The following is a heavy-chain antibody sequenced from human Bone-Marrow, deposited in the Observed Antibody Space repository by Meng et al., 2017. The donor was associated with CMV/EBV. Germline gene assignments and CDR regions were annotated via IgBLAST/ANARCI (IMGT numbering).Heavy chain of an antibody. CDR1: GYTFTGYY. J-gene: IGHJ6*02. CDR2: INPNSGGT. V-gene: IGHV1-2*02. Sequence: ASVKVSCKASGYTFTGYYMHWVRQAPGQGLEWMGWINPNSGGTNYAQKFQGRVTMTRDTSISTAYMELSRLRSDDTAVYYCARDIVVVPAAIQYYYYYGMAVWGPGHTV. CDR3: ARDIVVVPAAIQYYYYYGMAV. D-gene: IGHD2-2*01.